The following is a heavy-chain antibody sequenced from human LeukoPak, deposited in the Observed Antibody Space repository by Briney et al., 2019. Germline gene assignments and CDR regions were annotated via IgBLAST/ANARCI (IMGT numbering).Heavy chain of an antibody. CDR1: GGSISSYY. D-gene: IGHD3-10*01. CDR2: IYTSGST. Sequence: LSETLSLTCTVSGGSISSYYWSWIRQPAGKGLEWFGRIYTSGSTNYNPSLKSRVTMSVDTSKNQFSLKLSSVTAADTAVYYCARDQGVRGVITYFDYWGQGTLVTVSS. V-gene: IGHV4-4*07. CDR3: ARDQGVRGVITYFDY. J-gene: IGHJ4*02.